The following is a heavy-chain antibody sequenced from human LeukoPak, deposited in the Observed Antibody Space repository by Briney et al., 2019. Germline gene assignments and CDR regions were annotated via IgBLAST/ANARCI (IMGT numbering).Heavy chain of an antibody. V-gene: IGHV4-34*01. CDR3: ARGPRGWYHLHYFDY. D-gene: IGHD6-19*01. CDR2: INHSGGT. Sequence: SETLSLTCAVYGGSFSGYYWSWIRQPPGKGLEWIGEINHSGGTNYNPSLKSRVTISVDTSKNQFSLKLSSVTAADTAVYYCARGPRGWYHLHYFDYWGQGTLVTVSS. J-gene: IGHJ4*02. CDR1: GGSFSGYY.